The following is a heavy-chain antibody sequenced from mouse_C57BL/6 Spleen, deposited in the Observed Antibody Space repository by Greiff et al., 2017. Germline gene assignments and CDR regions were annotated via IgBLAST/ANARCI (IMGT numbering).Heavy chain of an antibody. CDR2: IDPSDSET. V-gene: IGHV1-52*01. Sequence: QVQLQQPGAELVRPGSSVKLSCKASGYTFTSYWMHWVKQRPIQGLEWIGNIDPSDSETHYNQKFKDKATLTVDKSSSTAYMQLSSLTSEDSAVYYCARKGKYYYAMDYWGQGTSVTVSS. CDR1: GYTFTSYW. CDR3: ARKGKYYYAMDY. J-gene: IGHJ4*01.